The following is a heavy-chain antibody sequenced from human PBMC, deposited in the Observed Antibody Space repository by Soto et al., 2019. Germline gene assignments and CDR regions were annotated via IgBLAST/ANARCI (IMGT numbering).Heavy chain of an antibody. CDR1: GFAFSSYD. V-gene: IGHV3-30*18. CDR2: ISYDGNTE. J-gene: IGHJ4*02. Sequence: QMQLVESGGGVVQPGRSLRLSCAASGFAFSSYDIHWVRQGPGKGLEWMAKISYDGNTEDYADSVKGRFTISRDNSKKMLYLQMTSLRDDDTAGYYCVKDAAGALDYWGQGTVVTVSS. D-gene: IGHD6-25*01. CDR3: VKDAAGALDY.